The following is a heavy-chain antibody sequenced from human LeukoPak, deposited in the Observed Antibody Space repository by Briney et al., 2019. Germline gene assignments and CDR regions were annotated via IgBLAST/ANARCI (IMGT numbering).Heavy chain of an antibody. CDR1: GFAFSSYW. V-gene: IGHV3-7*05. D-gene: IGHD3-22*01. J-gene: IGHJ4*02. CDR2: IKQDGSEK. Sequence: GGSLRLSCAASGFAFSSYWMSWVRQAPGKGLEWVANIKQDGSEKYYVDSVKGRFTISRDNAKNSLYLQMNSLRAEDTAVYYCARDYYYESSGSVYWGQGTLVTVSS. CDR3: ARDYYYESSGSVY.